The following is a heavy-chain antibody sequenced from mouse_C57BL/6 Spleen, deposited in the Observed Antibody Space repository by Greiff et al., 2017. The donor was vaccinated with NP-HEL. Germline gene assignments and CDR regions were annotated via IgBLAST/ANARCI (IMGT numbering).Heavy chain of an antibody. D-gene: IGHD1-1*01. Sequence: VQLQQSGAELVRPGASVKLSCTASGFNIKDDYMHWVKQRPEQGLEWIGWIDPENGDTEYASKFQGKATITADTSSNTAYLQLSSLTSEDTAVYYCTPGRSYYFDYWGQGTTLTVSS. J-gene: IGHJ2*01. CDR2: IDPENGDT. V-gene: IGHV14-4*01. CDR3: TPGRSYYFDY. CDR1: GFNIKDDY.